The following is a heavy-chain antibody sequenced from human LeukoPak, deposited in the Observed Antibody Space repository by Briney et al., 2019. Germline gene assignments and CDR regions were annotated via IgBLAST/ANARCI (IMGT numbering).Heavy chain of an antibody. CDR3: ARTVMVRGGFRY. CDR1: GGSFSGYY. J-gene: IGHJ4*02. V-gene: IGHV4-34*01. Sequence: SETLSLTCAVYGGSFSGYYWSWIRQPPGKGLEWIGEINHSGSTNYNPSLKSRVTISVDTSKNQFSLKLSSVTAADTAVYYCARTVMVRGGFRYWGQGTLVTVSS. CDR2: INHSGST. D-gene: IGHD3-10*01.